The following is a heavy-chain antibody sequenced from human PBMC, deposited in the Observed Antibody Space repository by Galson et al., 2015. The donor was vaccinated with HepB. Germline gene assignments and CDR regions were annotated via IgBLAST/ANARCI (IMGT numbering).Heavy chain of an antibody. CDR2: IDPGDSYT. V-gene: IGHV5-10-1*01. Sequence: QSGAEVKEPGESLRISCTGSGYSFAAFWISWVRQMPGKGLEWMGRIDPGDSYTNYSPSFEGHVTISADKSIGAAYPQWNSLKASDSGVYYCARHKPAALRLVDLSFNYWGQGTLVTVSS. D-gene: IGHD3-16*02. J-gene: IGHJ4*02. CDR1: GYSFAAFW. CDR3: ARHKPAALRLVDLSFNY.